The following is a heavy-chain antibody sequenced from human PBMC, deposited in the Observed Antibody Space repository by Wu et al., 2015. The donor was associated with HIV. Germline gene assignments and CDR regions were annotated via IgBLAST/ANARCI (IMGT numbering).Heavy chain of an antibody. J-gene: IGHJ6*03. CDR3: ARDGYSSSSSHYYYYMDV. CDR2: ITPNSGGT. Sequence: QVQLVQSGAEVKRPGASVKVSCKASGYTFSSHYIHWVRQAPGQGLQWMAWITPNSGGTNSAQMFQGRVTMARDTSIATAYLELSRLRSDDTAVYYCARDGYSSSSSHYYYYMDVWGKGTTVTVSS. V-gene: IGHV1-2*02. CDR1: GYTFSSHY. D-gene: IGHD6-6*01.